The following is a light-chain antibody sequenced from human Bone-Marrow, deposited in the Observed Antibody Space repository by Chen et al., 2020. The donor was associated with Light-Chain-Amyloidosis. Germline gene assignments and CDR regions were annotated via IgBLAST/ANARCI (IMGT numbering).Light chain of an antibody. V-gene: IGLV2-11*02. Sequence: QSTLTQPRSVSGSPGQSVTISCTGTSGDVGGYDVVSWYQQYPVKAPKLIIYDVSKRPSGVPDRFSGSKSGNTASLTISGLQAADEADYYCCSTAGRSTLVFGGGTTLTVL. CDR3: CSTAGRSTLV. CDR2: DVS. J-gene: IGLJ2*01. CDR1: SGDVGGYDV.